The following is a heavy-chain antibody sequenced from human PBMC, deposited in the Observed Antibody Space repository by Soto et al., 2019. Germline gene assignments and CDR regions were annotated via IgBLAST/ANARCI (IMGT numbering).Heavy chain of an antibody. V-gene: IGHV3-21*01. CDR2: ISSSSSYI. J-gene: IGHJ6*03. Sequence: GGSLRLSCAASGFTFSSYSMNWVRQAPGKGLEWVSSISSSSSYIYYADSVKGRFTISRDNAKNSLYLQMNSLRAEDTAVYYCARQNWNQNPNYYYYYMDVWGKGTTVTVSS. CDR1: GFTFSSYS. D-gene: IGHD1-1*01. CDR3: ARQNWNQNPNYYYYYMDV.